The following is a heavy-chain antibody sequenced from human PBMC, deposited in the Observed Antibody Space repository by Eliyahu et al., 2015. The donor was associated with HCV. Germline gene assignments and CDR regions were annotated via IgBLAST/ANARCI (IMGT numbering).Heavy chain of an antibody. CDR1: GYSFTSYW. CDR3: ARHRVLGTSDLYYYYYGMDV. D-gene: IGHD3/OR15-3a*01. Sequence: EVQLVQSGAEVKKPGESLRISCKGSGYSFTSYWISWVRQMPGKGLEWMGRIDPSDSYTNYSPSFQGHVTISADKSISTAYLQWSSLKASDTAMYYCARHRVLGTSDLYYYYYGMDVWGQGTTVTVSS. V-gene: IGHV5-10-1*01. J-gene: IGHJ6*02. CDR2: IDPSDSYT.